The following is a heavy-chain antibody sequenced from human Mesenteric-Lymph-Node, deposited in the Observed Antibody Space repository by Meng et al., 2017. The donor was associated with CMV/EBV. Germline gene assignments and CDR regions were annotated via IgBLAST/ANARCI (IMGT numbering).Heavy chain of an antibody. V-gene: IGHV3-30-3*01. CDR3: AKGDCSSTSCPFDY. CDR1: GFTFSSFE. D-gene: IGHD2-2*01. CDR2: ISYDGNNK. Sequence: GESLKISCAASGFTFSSFEIHWVRQAPGKGLEWVSVISYDGNNKEYADSVKGRFTISRDNSKNTLYLQMNSLRAEDTALYYCAKGDCSSTSCPFDYWGQGTLVTVSS. J-gene: IGHJ4*02.